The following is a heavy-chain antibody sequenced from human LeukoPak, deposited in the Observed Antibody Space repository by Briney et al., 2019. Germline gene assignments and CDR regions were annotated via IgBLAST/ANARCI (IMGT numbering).Heavy chain of an antibody. V-gene: IGHV3-30-3*01. CDR1: GFTFSNYA. J-gene: IGHJ4*02. Sequence: GRSLRLPCAASGFTFSNYAMHWVRQAPGKGLDWVAVISDDGSNKYYADSVKGRFTISRDNAKNSLYLQMNSLRAEDTAVYYCARLLSQTYYYDSSLDYWGQGTLVTVSS. CDR2: ISDDGSNK. CDR3: ARLLSQTYYYDSSLDY. D-gene: IGHD3-22*01.